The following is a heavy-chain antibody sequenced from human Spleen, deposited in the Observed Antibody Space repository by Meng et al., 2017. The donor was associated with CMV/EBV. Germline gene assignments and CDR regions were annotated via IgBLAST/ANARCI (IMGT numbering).Heavy chain of an antibody. CDR2: ISGNTGFI. CDR1: GFTFDDFA. D-gene: IGHD2-21*01. J-gene: IGHJ4*02. CDR3: VKEGIRDEWPRDFDY. V-gene: IGHV3-9*01. Sequence: SLKISCAASGFTFDDFAMHWVRQSPGEGLEWVAGISGNTGFIGYADSVKGRFTISRDNSKNTLYLQMDSLRHEDTAFYHCVKEGIRDEWPRDFDYWGQGLLVTVSS.